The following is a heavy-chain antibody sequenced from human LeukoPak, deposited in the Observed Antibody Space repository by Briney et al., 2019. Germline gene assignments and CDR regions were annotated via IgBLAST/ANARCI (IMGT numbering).Heavy chain of an antibody. J-gene: IGHJ6*02. V-gene: IGHV4-59*01. CDR2: IYYSGST. D-gene: IGHD4-23*01. Sequence: SETLSLTCTVSGGSISSYYWSWIRQPPGKGLEWIGYIYYSGSTNYNPSLKSRVTMSVDTSKDQFSLKLSSVTAADTAVYYCARDSTTVVTPGYYYYGMDVWGQGTTVTVSS. CDR1: GGSISSYY. CDR3: ARDSTTVVTPGYYYYGMDV.